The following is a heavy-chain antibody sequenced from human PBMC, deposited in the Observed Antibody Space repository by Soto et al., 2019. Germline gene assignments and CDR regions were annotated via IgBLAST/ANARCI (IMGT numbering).Heavy chain of an antibody. Sequence: GGSLRLSCAASGFTFSSYAMSWVRKAPGKGLVWVSRISNDGTSTNYADSVKGRFTISRDNAKNTVYLEMNSLRAEDTAVYYCARDWYYYDTSDHFSADAFDIWGQGTTVTVSS. V-gene: IGHV3-74*01. CDR2: ISNDGTST. CDR3: ARDWYYYDTSDHFSADAFDI. J-gene: IGHJ3*02. CDR1: GFTFSSYA. D-gene: IGHD3-22*01.